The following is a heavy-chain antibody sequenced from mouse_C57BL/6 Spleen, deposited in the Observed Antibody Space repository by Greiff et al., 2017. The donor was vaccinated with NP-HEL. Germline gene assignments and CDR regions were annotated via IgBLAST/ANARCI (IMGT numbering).Heavy chain of an antibody. CDR3: ARKGRYGSRGYFDV. Sequence: VQLQQSGPELVKPGASVKISCKASGYTFTDYYMNWVKQSHGKSLEWIGDINPNNGGTSYNQKFKGKATLTVDKSSSTAYMELRSLTSEDSAVYYCARKGRYGSRGYFDVWGTGTTVTVSS. CDR1: GYTFTDYY. V-gene: IGHV1-26*01. J-gene: IGHJ1*03. CDR2: INPNNGGT. D-gene: IGHD1-1*01.